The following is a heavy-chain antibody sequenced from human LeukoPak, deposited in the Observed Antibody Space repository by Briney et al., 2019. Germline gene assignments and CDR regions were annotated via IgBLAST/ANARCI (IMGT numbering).Heavy chain of an antibody. J-gene: IGHJ4*02. CDR1: GFTFSSYW. D-gene: IGHD3-10*01. CDR3: AKSYASGSFYDY. CDR2: IKQDGSEK. V-gene: IGHV3-7*03. Sequence: PGGSLRLSCAASGFTFSSYWMTWVRQAPGKGLEWVANIKQDGSEKYYVDSVKGRFTISRDNAKNSLYLQMNNLRADDTAVYFCAKSYASGSFYDYWGQGTLVTVSS.